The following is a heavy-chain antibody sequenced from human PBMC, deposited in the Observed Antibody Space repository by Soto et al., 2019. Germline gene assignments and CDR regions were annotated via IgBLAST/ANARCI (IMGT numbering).Heavy chain of an antibody. V-gene: IGHV1-46*01. CDR1: GGTFSTYT. CDR3: AREYYYGSGSSPKDNYYYYYGMDV. D-gene: IGHD3-10*01. Sequence: GASVKVSCKASGGTFSTYTITWVRQAPGQGLEWMGIINPSGGSTSYAQKFQGRVTMTRDTSTSTVYMELSSLRSEDTAVYYCAREYYYGSGSSPKDNYYYYYGMDVWGQGTTVTVSS. CDR2: INPSGGST. J-gene: IGHJ6*02.